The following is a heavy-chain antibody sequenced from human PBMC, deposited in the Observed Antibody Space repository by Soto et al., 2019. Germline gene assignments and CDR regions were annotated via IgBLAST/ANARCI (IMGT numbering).Heavy chain of an antibody. CDR1: GGSISSSNW. V-gene: IGHV4-4*02. CDR2: IYHSGST. CDR3: ARVVGYFGYRGEYYYYGMDV. J-gene: IGHJ6*02. D-gene: IGHD1-1*01. Sequence: QVQLQESGPGLVKPSGTLSLTCAVSGGSISSSNWWSWVRQPPGKGLEWIGEIYHSGSTNYNPSLKSRVTISVDKTTTQFSLKLSSVTAADTAVYYCARVVGYFGYRGEYYYYGMDVWGQGTTVTVSS.